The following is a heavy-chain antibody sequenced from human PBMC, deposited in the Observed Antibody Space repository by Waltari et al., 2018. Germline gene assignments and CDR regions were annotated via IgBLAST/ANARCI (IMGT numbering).Heavy chain of an antibody. J-gene: IGHJ1*01. CDR1: GYIFNDYY. V-gene: IGHV1-2*02. Sequence: QVHLVQSGPEVKKPGASVQVSCKSSGYIFNDYYMHWLRQAPGQGLEFMGWINPNGGATFYAPKFRDRVTITTDASISTVYMHLTSLRSDDTALYYCARLSEFWGQGTLITVSS. CDR3: ARLSEF. CDR2: INPNGGAT.